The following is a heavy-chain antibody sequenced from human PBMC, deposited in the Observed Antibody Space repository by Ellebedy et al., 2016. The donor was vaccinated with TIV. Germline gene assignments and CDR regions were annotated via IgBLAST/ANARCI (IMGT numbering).Heavy chain of an antibody. Sequence: SETLSLXCTVSGGSISSSSYYWGWIRQPPGKGLEWIGSIYYSGSTYYNPSLKSRVTISVDTSKNQFSLKLSSVTAADTAVYYCATQLESYYYYGMDVWGQGTTVTVSS. CDR1: GGSISSSSYY. CDR3: ATQLESYYYYGMDV. V-gene: IGHV4-39*01. D-gene: IGHD1-1*01. J-gene: IGHJ6*02. CDR2: IYYSGST.